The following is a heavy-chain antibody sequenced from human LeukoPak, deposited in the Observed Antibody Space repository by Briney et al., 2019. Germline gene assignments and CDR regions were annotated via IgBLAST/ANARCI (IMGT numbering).Heavy chain of an antibody. D-gene: IGHD6-6*01. Sequence: SETLSLTRTVSGGSISSYYWSWIRQPPGKGLEWIGYIYTSGSTNYNPSLKSRVTISVDTSKNQFSLKLSSVTAADTAVYYCASSSSGYYMDVWGKGTTVTVSS. CDR1: GGSISSYY. J-gene: IGHJ6*03. V-gene: IGHV4-4*09. CDR3: ASSSSGYYMDV. CDR2: IYTSGST.